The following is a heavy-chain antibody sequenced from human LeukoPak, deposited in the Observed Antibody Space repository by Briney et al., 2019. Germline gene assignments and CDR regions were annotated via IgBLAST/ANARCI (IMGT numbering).Heavy chain of an antibody. Sequence: ETLSLTCTVSGGSISSSSYYWGWIRQGPGKGLEWVANMKYDGSEKYYVDSVKCRFTISRDNAKNSLYLQMNSLRAEDTALYACARDIEAGGLYLDYWGQGTLVTVSS. J-gene: IGHJ4*02. CDR1: GGSISSSSYY. D-gene: IGHD6-13*01. CDR2: MKYDGSEK. CDR3: ARDIEAGGLYLDY. V-gene: IGHV3-7*01.